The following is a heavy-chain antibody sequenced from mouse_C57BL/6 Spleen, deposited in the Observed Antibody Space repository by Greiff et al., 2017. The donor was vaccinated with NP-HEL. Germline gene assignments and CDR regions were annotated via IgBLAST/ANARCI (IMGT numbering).Heavy chain of an antibody. CDR2: ISDGGSYT. D-gene: IGHD1-1*01. CDR1: GFTFSSYA. V-gene: IGHV5-4*01. Sequence: EVQLVESGGGLVKPGGSLKLSCAASGFTFSSYAMSWVRQTPEKRLEWVATISDGGSYTYYPDNVKGRFTISRDNAKNNLYLQMSHLKSEDTAMYYCARGSGSSYGYFDVWGKGTTVTVSS. CDR3: ARGSGSSYGYFDV. J-gene: IGHJ1*03.